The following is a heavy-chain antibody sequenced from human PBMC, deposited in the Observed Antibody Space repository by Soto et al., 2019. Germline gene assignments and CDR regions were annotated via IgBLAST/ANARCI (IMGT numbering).Heavy chain of an antibody. D-gene: IGHD6-13*01. V-gene: IGHV1-18*04. Sequence: EASVKVSCKASGYTFTSYGISWVRQAPGQGLEWMGWISAYNGNTNYAQKLQGRVTMTTDTSTSTAYMELRSLRSDDTAVYYCARDRVAAAGYYYYYGMDVWGQGTTVTVS. CDR3: ARDRVAAAGYYYYYGMDV. CDR1: GYTFTSYG. J-gene: IGHJ6*02. CDR2: ISAYNGNT.